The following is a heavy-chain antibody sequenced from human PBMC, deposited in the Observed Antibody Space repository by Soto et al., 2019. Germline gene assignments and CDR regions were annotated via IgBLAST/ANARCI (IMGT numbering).Heavy chain of an antibody. V-gene: IGHV3-21*02. CDR3: ARDPTEGRVGNWFES. J-gene: IGHJ5*01. Sequence: EVQLLESGGSLKQPGGSLRLSCAASGFTFSSYAMSWVRQAPGKGLEWVSSISSSTSYVYYADSVKGRFSTSRDNAKNILYLEMYALRTEDTAVYYCARDPTEGRVGNWFESWGQGTLVTVSS. CDR1: GFTFSSYA. CDR2: ISSSTSYV. D-gene: IGHD2-2*01.